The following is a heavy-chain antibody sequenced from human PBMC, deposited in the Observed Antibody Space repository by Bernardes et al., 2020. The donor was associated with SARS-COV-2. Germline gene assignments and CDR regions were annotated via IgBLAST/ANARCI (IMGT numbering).Heavy chain of an antibody. D-gene: IGHD3-9*01. CDR1: GGSFSGYY. CDR2: INHSGST. Sequence: SETLSLTCAVYGGSFSGYYWSWIRQPPGKGLEWIGEINHSGSTNYNPSLKSRVTISVDTSKNQFSLKLSSVTAADTAVYYCARSHDILTGRTQSRYYYGMDVWGQGTTVTVSS. CDR3: ARSHDILTGRTQSRYYYGMDV. V-gene: IGHV4-34*01. J-gene: IGHJ6*02.